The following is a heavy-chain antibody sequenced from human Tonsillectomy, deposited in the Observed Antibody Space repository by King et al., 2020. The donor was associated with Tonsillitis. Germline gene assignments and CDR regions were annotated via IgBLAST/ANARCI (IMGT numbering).Heavy chain of an antibody. V-gene: IGHV1-69*01. CDR3: AKAPSRAYYNDFGY. CDR1: GGTFSTSP. D-gene: IGHD2-21*01. J-gene: IGHJ4*02. Sequence: QLVQSGAEVRKSGSSVKVSCKASGGTFSTSPINWLRQAPGQGLEWMGRIIPIFGTPNYAQKFQGRVTIIADESTGTVYMELRSLRSEDTAVYYCAKAPSRAYYNDFGYWGQGTLVTVSS. CDR2: IIPIFGTP.